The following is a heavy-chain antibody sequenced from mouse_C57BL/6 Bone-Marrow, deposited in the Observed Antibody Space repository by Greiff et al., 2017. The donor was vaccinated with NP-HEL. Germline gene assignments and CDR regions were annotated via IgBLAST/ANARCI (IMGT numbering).Heavy chain of an antibody. CDR2: IDPENGDT. Sequence: EVQLQQSGAELVRPGASVKLSCTASGFNIKDDYMHWVKQRPEQGLEWIGWIDPENGDTEYASKFQGKATITADTSSNTAYRQLSSLTSEDTAVYYCTTGYDYFDYWGQGTTLTVAS. V-gene: IGHV14-4*01. J-gene: IGHJ2*01. CDR1: GFNIKDDY. CDR3: TTGYDYFDY. D-gene: IGHD2-3*01.